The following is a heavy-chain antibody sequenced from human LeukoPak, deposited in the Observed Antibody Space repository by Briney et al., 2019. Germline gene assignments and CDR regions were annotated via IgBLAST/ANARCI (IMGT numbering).Heavy chain of an antibody. CDR2: VKKDASET. CDR1: GFTFSNNW. D-gene: IGHD6-19*01. J-gene: IGHJ3*02. CDR3: AREFEQWLVLGAFDI. Sequence: PGGSLRLSCTASGFTFSNNWMTWIRQAPGKGLEWVASVKKDASETYYVDSVKGRFTISRDNAKNSLYLQMNSLRAEDTAVYYCAREFEQWLVLGAFDIWGQGTMVTVSS. V-gene: IGHV3-7*01.